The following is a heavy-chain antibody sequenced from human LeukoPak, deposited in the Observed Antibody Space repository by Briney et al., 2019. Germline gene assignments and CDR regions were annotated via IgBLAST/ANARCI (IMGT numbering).Heavy chain of an antibody. CDR2: VSPYDGNT. CDR3: AGRYGNYVGNEI. J-gene: IGHJ3*02. V-gene: IGHV1-18*01. D-gene: IGHD4-11*01. Sequence: ASVKVSCKTSGYTFTIYGISWVRQAPGQGLEWMGWVSPYDGNTKYAQKFQGRVTMTTDTSTSTAYMELSRLRSDDTAVYYCAGRYGNYVGNEIWGQGTMVTVSS. CDR1: GYTFTIYG.